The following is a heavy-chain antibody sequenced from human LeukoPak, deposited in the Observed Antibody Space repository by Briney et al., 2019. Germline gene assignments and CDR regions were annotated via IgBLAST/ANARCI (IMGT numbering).Heavy chain of an antibody. CDR2: ISAYSGNT. CDR3: ARDLLAYCGGDCYRSAFDI. CDR1: GYTFTSYG. J-gene: IGHJ3*02. D-gene: IGHD2-21*02. Sequence: ASVKVSCKASGYTFTSYGISWVRQAPGQGLEWMGWISAYSGNTNYAQKLQGRVTMTTDTSTSTAYMELRSLRSDDTAVYYCARDLLAYCGGDCYRSAFDIWGQGTMVTVSS. V-gene: IGHV1-18*01.